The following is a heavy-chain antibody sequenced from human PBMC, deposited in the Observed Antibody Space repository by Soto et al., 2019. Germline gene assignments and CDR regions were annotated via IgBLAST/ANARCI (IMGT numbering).Heavy chain of an antibody. CDR2: IIPILGIA. V-gene: IGHV1-69*02. D-gene: IGHD2-15*01. CDR1: GGTFSSYT. Sequence: ASVKVSCKASGGTFSSYTISWVRQAPGQGLEWMGRIIPILGIANYAQKFQGRVTITADKSTSTAYMELSSLRSEDTAVYYCASNYCSGGSCYPGPLYYYYYMDVWGKGTTVTVSS. J-gene: IGHJ6*03. CDR3: ASNYCSGGSCYPGPLYYYYYMDV.